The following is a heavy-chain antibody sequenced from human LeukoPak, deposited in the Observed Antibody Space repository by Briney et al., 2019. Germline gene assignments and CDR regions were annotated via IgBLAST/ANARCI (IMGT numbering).Heavy chain of an antibody. J-gene: IGHJ6*02. V-gene: IGHV3-33*01. Sequence: GRSLRLSCAASGFTFSSYGMHWVRQAPGKGLEWVAVIWYDGSNKYYADSVKGRFTISRDNSKNALYLQMNSLRAEDTAVYYCARDHTSYYTMDVWGQGTAVTVSS. CDR3: ARDHTSYYTMDV. D-gene: IGHD2-2*02. CDR1: GFTFSSYG. CDR2: IWYDGSNK.